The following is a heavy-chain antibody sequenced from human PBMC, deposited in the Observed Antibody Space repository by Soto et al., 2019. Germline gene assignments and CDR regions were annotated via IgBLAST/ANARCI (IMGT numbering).Heavy chain of an antibody. D-gene: IGHD2-15*01. CDR1: GYTFTSYG. CDR3: AIVVVVVAARGAYYYMDG. J-gene: IGHJ6*03. Sequence: ASVKVSCKASGYTFTSYGISWVRQAPGQGLEWMGWISAYNGNTNYAQKLQGRVTMTTDTSTSTAYMELRSLRSDDTAVYYCAIVVVVVAARGAYYYMDGWGKGTRVTVSS. CDR2: ISAYNGNT. V-gene: IGHV1-18*01.